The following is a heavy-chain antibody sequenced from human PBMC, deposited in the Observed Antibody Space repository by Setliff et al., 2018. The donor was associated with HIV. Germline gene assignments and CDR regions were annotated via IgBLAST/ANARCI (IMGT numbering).Heavy chain of an antibody. V-gene: IGHV3-23*01. CDR3: AKDYTPTFWEYNWFDT. D-gene: IGHD3-3*01. Sequence: AGGSLRLSCAAPGLTFEYYAMTWVRQAPGKGLEWVSGISGSGDRTFYADSVKGRFTVSRDNSKDTLFLQMNSLRAEDTAIYFCAKDYTPTFWEYNWFDTWGQGTLVTVSS. CDR2: ISGSGDRT. J-gene: IGHJ5*02. CDR1: GLTFEYYA.